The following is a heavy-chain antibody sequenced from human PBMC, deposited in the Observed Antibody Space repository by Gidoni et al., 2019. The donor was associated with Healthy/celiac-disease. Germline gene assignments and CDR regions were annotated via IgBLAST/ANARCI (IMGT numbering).Heavy chain of an antibody. CDR2: IYSGGST. CDR1: GFTVSSNY. J-gene: IGHJ3*02. D-gene: IGHD6-19*01. CDR3: ARDRQFHPSDAFDI. Sequence: EVQLVESGGGLIQPGGSLRLSCAASGFTVSSNYMSWVRQAPGKGLEWVSVIYSGGSTYYADSVKGRFTISRDNSKNRLYLQMNSLRAEDTAVYYCARDRQFHPSDAFDIWGQGTMVTVSS. V-gene: IGHV3-53*01.